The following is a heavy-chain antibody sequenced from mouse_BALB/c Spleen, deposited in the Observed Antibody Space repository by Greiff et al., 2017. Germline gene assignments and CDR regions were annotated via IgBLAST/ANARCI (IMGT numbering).Heavy chain of an antibody. CDR1: GYTFTSYW. D-gene: IGHD3-1*01. Sequence: QVQLQQPGAELVKPGAPVKLSCKASGYTFTSYWMNWVKQRPGRGLEWIGRIDPSDSETHYNQKFKDKATLTVDKSSSTAYMQLSSLTSEDSAVYYCTRSRSGYAWFAYWGQGTLVTVSA. J-gene: IGHJ3*01. CDR2: IDPSDSET. CDR3: TRSRSGYAWFAY. V-gene: IGHV1-69*02.